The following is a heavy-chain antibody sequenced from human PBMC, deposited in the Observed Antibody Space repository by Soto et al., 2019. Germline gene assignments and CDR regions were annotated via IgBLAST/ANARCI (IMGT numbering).Heavy chain of an antibody. J-gene: IGHJ4*02. D-gene: IGHD1-1*01. CDR2: IYYSGST. Sequence: SETLSLTCTVSGGSISSSSYYWGWIRQPPGKGLEWIGSIYYSGSTYYNPSLKSRVTISVDTSKNQFSLKLSSVTAADTAVYYCARQFRVPFDYWGKGTLVTVPS. V-gene: IGHV4-39*01. CDR3: ARQFRVPFDY. CDR1: GGSISSSSYY.